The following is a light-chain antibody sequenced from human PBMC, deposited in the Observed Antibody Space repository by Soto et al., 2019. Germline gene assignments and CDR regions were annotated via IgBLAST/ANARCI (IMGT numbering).Light chain of an antibody. J-gene: IGKJ4*01. CDR1: QSVLYSTNNKNY. V-gene: IGKV4-1*01. CDR2: WAA. CDR3: QQYYITPLT. Sequence: DIVMTQSPDSLAVSLGERATINCKSSQSVLYSTNNKNYLAWYQQKPGQPPKLLIYWAATGESGVPDRFSGSGSGTDFPLTISSLQAEDVAVYYCQQYYITPLTFGGGTKGEIK.